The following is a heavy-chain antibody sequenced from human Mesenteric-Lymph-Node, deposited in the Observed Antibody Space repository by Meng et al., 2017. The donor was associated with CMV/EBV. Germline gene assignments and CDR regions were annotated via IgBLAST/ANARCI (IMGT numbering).Heavy chain of an antibody. CDR2: IHSSGSI. D-gene: IGHD1-26*01. CDR1: GFTFSSYS. CDR3: ARDRLEGSYSGPGY. V-gene: IGHV3-21*01. Sequence: GESLKISCAASGFTFSSYSMNWLRQAPGKGLEWVSSIHSSGSIYQPDSVKGRFTISRDNAKNSLYLRMDSLRVEDTAVYYRARDRLEGSYSGPGYWGQGTLVTVSS. J-gene: IGHJ4*02.